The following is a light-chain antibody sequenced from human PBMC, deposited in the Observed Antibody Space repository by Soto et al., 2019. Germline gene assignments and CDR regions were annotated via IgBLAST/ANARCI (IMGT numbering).Light chain of an antibody. V-gene: IGLV2-14*01. J-gene: IGLJ3*02. Sequence: QSALTQPASVSGSPGQSITISCTGTSNDVGAFNFVSWYQQHPGKAPKVIIYEVSNRPSGVSNRFSGSKSGNTAPLTISGLQAEDEADYYCNSYTTTSARVFGGGTKLTVL. CDR1: SNDVGAFNF. CDR3: NSYTTTSARV. CDR2: EVS.